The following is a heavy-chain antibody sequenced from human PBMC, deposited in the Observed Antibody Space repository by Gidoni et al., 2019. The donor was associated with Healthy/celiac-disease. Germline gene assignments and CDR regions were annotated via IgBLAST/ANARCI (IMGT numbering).Heavy chain of an antibody. D-gene: IGHD1-26*01. J-gene: IGHJ6*02. Sequence: EVQLVESGGGLVKPGGSLRLSCAASGFTFSSYSMNWVRQAPGKGLEWDSSISSSSSYIYYADSVKGRFTISRDNAKNSLYLQMNSLRAEDTAVYYCARDGRGVGYYYYYGMDVWGQGTTVTVSS. V-gene: IGHV3-21*01. CDR2: ISSSSSYI. CDR3: ARDGRGVGYYYYYGMDV. CDR1: GFTFSSYS.